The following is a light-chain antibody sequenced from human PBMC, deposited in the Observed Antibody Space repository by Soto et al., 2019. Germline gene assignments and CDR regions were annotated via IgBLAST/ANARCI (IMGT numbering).Light chain of an antibody. CDR1: QSISSY. CDR3: QHDT. CDR2: AAS. Sequence: DIQMTQSPSSLSASVGDRVTITCRASQSISSYLNWYQQKPGKAPKLLIYAASSLQSGVPSRFSGSGSGTDFTRTISSLQPEDFATYYCQHDTFGGGTKVEIK. V-gene: IGKV1-39*01. J-gene: IGKJ4*01.